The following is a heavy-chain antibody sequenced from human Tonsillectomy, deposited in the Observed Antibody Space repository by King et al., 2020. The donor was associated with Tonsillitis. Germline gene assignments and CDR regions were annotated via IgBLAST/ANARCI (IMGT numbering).Heavy chain of an antibody. V-gene: IGHV3-30*18. D-gene: IGHD6-6*01. CDR1: GFTFSSYG. J-gene: IGHJ3*02. Sequence: QVQLVESGGGVVQPGRSLRLSCAASGFTFSSYGMHWVRQAPGKGLEWVAVISYDGNNKYYADSVKGRFTISRDNSKNTLYLQMNSLRAEDTAVYYCAKNSSSSLAFYIWGQGTIVTVSS. CDR2: ISYDGNNK. CDR3: AKNSSSSLAFYI.